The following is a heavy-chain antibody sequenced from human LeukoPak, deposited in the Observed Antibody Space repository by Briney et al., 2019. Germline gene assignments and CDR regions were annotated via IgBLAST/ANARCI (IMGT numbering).Heavy chain of an antibody. J-gene: IGHJ5*02. Sequence: PGGSLRLSCAASGFTFSSYGMHWVRQAPGKGLEWVAVIWYDGSNKYYADSVKGRFTISRDNSKNTLYLQMNSLRAEDTAVYYCARGLGYCSGGSCYDWFDPWGQGTLVTVSS. D-gene: IGHD2-15*01. CDR2: IWYDGSNK. V-gene: IGHV3-33*01. CDR1: GFTFSSYG. CDR3: ARGLGYCSGGSCYDWFDP.